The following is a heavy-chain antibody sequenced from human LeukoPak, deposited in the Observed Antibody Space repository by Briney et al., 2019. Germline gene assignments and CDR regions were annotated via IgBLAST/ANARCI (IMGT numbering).Heavy chain of an antibody. J-gene: IGHJ5*02. Sequence: GGPWRLPWPASGFTFGSYAVSWVRQAPGKGRGWVSAFIGSGGSTYYADSVKGRFTISRDNSKNTLYLQMNSLRAEDTAVYYCAKDLVDGDYVRYNWFDPWGQGTLVTVSS. V-gene: IGHV3-23*01. CDR1: GFTFGSYA. D-gene: IGHD4-17*01. CDR3: AKDLVDGDYVRYNWFDP. CDR2: FIGSGGST.